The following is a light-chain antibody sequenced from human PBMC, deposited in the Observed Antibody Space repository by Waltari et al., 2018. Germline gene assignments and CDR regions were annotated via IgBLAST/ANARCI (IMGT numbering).Light chain of an antibody. CDR3: ATWDDSLNGL. V-gene: IGLV1-44*01. CDR2: STN. Sequence: QSVLTQPPSASGTPGQRVTISCSGSSSNIGSHNVIWYQKVPGTAPKLLIYSTNQRPSGVPDRFSGSKSGTAASLAISGLQSEDEAEYYCATWDDSLNGLFGGGTKLTVL. CDR1: SSNIGSHN. J-gene: IGLJ2*01.